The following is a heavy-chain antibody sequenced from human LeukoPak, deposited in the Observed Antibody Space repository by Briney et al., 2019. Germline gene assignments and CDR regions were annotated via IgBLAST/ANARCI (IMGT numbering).Heavy chain of an antibody. Sequence: SETLSLTCTVSGGSISSSSYYWGWIRQPPGKGLEWIANIYYSGSTYYNPSLKSRVTLSVEPSKSQFSLKLSSVTAADTAVYYCARAGQGGYYDSGTYYYFDYWGRGTLVIVSS. D-gene: IGHD3-10*01. CDR3: ARAGQGGYYDSGTYYYFDY. V-gene: IGHV4-39*07. CDR2: IYYSGST. CDR1: GGSISSSSYY. J-gene: IGHJ4*02.